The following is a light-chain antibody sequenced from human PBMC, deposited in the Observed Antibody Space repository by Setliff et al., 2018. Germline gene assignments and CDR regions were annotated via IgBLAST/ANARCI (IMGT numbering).Light chain of an antibody. CDR3: SSYTVGSTLSV. J-gene: IGLJ1*01. V-gene: IGLV2-14*03. Sequence: SALAQPASVSGSPGQSITFSCTGSSSDVGGYDYVSWYQQHPGKAPKLLIYDVTNRPSGVSNRFSGSKSGNTASLTISGLQAEDEAEYFCSSYTVGSTLSVFGTGTRSPS. CDR2: DVT. CDR1: SSDVGGYDY.